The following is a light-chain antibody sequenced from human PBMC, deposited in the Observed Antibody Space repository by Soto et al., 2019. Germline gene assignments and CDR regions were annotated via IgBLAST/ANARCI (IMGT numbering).Light chain of an antibody. CDR2: DTS. CDR3: QQYGSSPLT. V-gene: IGKV3-20*01. Sequence: EIVLTQSPGTLSLSVGERVTLSCRASQSVSSYFAWYQQTPGQAPRLLIYDTSYRATGTPDRFSGSVSGTDFTLTISIMMSEDVTVYYGQQYGSSPLTFGGGTTVEIK. CDR1: QSVSSY. J-gene: IGKJ4*01.